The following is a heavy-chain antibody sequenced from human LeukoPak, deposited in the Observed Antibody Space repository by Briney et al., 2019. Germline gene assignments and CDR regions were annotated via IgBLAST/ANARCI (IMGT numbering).Heavy chain of an antibody. Sequence: PGGSLRLSCEASGFTFSHYEMTWVRQAPGKGLEWVSFTDTSGNYIYYGDSVKGRFTISRDNAKNLVFLQMNGLRAEDTAVYYCARGRSITLLRGVAMSDGFDIWGQGAMVAVSS. D-gene: IGHD3-10*01. V-gene: IGHV3-21*01. CDR2: TDTSGNYI. J-gene: IGHJ3*02. CDR1: GFTFSHYE. CDR3: ARGRSITLLRGVAMSDGFDI.